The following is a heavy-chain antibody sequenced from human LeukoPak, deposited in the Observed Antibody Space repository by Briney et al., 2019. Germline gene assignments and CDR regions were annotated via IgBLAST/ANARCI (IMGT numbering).Heavy chain of an antibody. CDR3: ARVRYCSSTSCYSWFDP. D-gene: IGHD2-2*01. V-gene: IGHV4-39*01. Sequence: PSETLSLTCTVSGGSISSSSYYWGWIRQPPGKGLEWIGSIYYSGSTYYNPSLKSRVTISVDTSKNQFSLKLSSVTAADTAVYYCARVRYCSSTSCYSWFDPWGQGTLVTVSS. J-gene: IGHJ5*02. CDR1: GGSISSSSYY. CDR2: IYYSGST.